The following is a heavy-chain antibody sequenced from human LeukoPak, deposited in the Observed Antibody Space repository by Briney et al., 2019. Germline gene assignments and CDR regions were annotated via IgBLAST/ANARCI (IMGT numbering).Heavy chain of an antibody. CDR1: GFAFSDYE. J-gene: IGHJ4*02. V-gene: IGHV3-48*03. D-gene: IGHD7-27*01. CDR3: ARTMWGFDY. Sequence: GGSLRLSCASSGFAFSDYEMNWVRPAPGKGLEGVSYISSSGSIIYYADSVKGRFTLSRDEAQRSLFLQMNSLRVEDTAVYYSARTMWGFDYWGQGTLVTVST. CDR2: ISSSGSII.